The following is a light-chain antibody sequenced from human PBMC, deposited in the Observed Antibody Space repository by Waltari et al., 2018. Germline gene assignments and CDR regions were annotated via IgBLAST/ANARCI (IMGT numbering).Light chain of an antibody. CDR3: QQSNNLPVT. CDR2: KAS. Sequence: DIQMTPPPSSLSASVGERVTITCQANQDIRNNSNCQQQKPGKAPNLQIFKASTLERGVPSRFSGSGFGRDFSFTISSLQSEDIATYFCQQSNNLPVTFGPGTKGHIK. V-gene: IGKV1-33*01. CDR1: QDIRNN. J-gene: IGKJ3*01.